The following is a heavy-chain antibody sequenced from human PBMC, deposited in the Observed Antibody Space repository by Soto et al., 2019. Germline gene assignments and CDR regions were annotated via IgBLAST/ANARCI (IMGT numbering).Heavy chain of an antibody. D-gene: IGHD2-2*01. CDR3: ARRGRGSTKLYCSSTSCYAWFDP. J-gene: IGHJ5*02. CDR1: GGSFSGYY. V-gene: IGHV4-34*01. CDR2: INHSGST. Sequence: PSETLSLTCAVYGGSFSGYYWSWIRQPPGKGLEWIGEINHSGSTNYNPSLKSRVTISVDTSKNQFSLKLSSVTAADTAVYYCARRGRGSTKLYCSSTSCYAWFDPWGQGTLVTVS.